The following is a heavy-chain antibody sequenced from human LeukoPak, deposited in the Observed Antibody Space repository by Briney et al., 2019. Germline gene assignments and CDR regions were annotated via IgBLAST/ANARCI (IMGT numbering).Heavy chain of an antibody. CDR3: ARGTPEDAFDI. CDR2: IYYSGST. D-gene: IGHD2-15*01. CDR1: GGSFSGYY. Sequence: SETLSLTCAVYGGSFSGYYWSWIRQPPGKGLEWIGYIYYSGSTNYNPSLKSRVTISVDTSKNQSSLKLSSVTAADTAVYYCARGTPEDAFDIWGQETRVTVSS. V-gene: IGHV4-59*01. J-gene: IGHJ3*02.